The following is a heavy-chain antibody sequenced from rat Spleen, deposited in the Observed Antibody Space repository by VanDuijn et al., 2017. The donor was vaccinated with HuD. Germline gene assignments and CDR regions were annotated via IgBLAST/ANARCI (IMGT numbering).Heavy chain of an antibody. V-gene: IGHV5-29*01. D-gene: IGHD1-12*01. CDR2: ISYDGITT. CDR3: ATSPYYWYFDF. Sequence: EVQLVESGGGLVQPGRSLKLSCAASGFTFSDYGVAWVRQAPTTGLEWVATISYDGITTYYRDSVKGRFTISRDNAKSSLYLQMDSLRSEDTDTYYCATSPYYWYFDFWGPGTMVTVSS. J-gene: IGHJ1*01. CDR1: GFTFSDYG.